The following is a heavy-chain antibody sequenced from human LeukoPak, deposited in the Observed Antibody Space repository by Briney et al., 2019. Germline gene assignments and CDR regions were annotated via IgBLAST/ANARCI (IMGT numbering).Heavy chain of an antibody. CDR2: ISTSSGYI. CDR1: GFTFSSYS. J-gene: IGHJ6*03. D-gene: IGHD6-13*01. V-gene: IGHV3-21*01. Sequence: PGGSLRLSCAASGFTFSSYSMNWVRQAPGRGLEWVSSISTSSGYIYYAGSVKGRFTISRDNAKNSLYLQMNSLRAEDTAVYYCAREYAAAGTSHYYYYMDVWGKGTTVTVSS. CDR3: AREYAAAGTSHYYYYMDV.